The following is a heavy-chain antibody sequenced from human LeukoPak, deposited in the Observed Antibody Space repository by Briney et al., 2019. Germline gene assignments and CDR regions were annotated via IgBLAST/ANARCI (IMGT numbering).Heavy chain of an antibody. D-gene: IGHD1-1*01. CDR1: GFTFDDYT. CDR3: AKEATDSATIDY. J-gene: IGHJ4*02. CDR2: ISWDGGST. Sequence: GGPLRLSCAASGFTFDDYTMHWVRQAPGKGLEWVSLISWDGGSTYYADSVKGRFTISRDNSRNSLYLQMNSLRAEDTALYYCAKEATDSATIDYWGQGTLVTVSS. V-gene: IGHV3-43*01.